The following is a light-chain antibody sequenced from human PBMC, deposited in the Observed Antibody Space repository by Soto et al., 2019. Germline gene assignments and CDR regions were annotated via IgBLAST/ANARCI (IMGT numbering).Light chain of an antibody. CDR3: QQYRSSPMYT. V-gene: IGKV3-20*01. J-gene: IGKJ2*01. Sequence: EIVLTQSPGTLSLSPGERATLSCRASQSVSSTYLAWYQQKPGQAPRLLIYGASTRATGIPDRFSGSGSGTDFTLTISRLEPEDFAVYYCQQYRSSPMYTFGQGTKLKIK. CDR2: GAS. CDR1: QSVSSTY.